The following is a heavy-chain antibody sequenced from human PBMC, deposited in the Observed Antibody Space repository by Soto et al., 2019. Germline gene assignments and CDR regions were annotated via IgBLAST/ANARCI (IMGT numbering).Heavy chain of an antibody. CDR1: GFTFSSYA. CDR2: ISGSGGST. V-gene: IGHV3-23*01. D-gene: IGHD2-2*01. J-gene: IGHJ1*01. Sequence: GGSLRLSCAASGFTFSSYAMSWVRQAPGKGLEWVSAISGSGGSTYYADSVKGRFTISRDNSKNTLYLQMNSLRDDDTAIYYCAKRRLNTITSLSDFWGQGVQVTVS. CDR3: AKRRLNTITSLSDF.